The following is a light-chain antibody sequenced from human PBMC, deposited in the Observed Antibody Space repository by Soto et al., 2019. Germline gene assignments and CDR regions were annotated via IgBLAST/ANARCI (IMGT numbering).Light chain of an antibody. CDR2: AAS. CDR3: QQTYTTPIT. Sequence: DIQMTQSPSSLSASVGDRVTXXXXASQSISNYLNWYQQKPGKAPKFLISAASSLHSGVPSRFSGSGSGTDFTLTISSLQPEDFATYYCQQTYTTPITFGQGTRLEIK. CDR1: QSISNY. J-gene: IGKJ5*01. V-gene: IGKV1-39*01.